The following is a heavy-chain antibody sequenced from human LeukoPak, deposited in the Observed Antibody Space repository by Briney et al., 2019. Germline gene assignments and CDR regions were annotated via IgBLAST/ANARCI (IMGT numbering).Heavy chain of an antibody. CDR2: ISSSGNTI. CDR1: GFTFSDYY. Sequence: GGSLRLSCAASGFTFSDYYMSWIRQAPGKGLEWVSYISSSGNTIYYADSVKGRFTISRDNAKNSLYLQMNSLRAEDTAVYYCARADYGDYVDDAFDIWGQGTMVTVSS. J-gene: IGHJ3*02. V-gene: IGHV3-11*01. D-gene: IGHD4-17*01. CDR3: ARADYGDYVDDAFDI.